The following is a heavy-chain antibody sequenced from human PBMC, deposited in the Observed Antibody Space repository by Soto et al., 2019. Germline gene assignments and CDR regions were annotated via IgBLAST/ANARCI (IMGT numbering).Heavy chain of an antibody. Sequence: QVQLQESGPGLVKPSGTLSLTCAVSGGSISTSNWWSWVRQPPGKGLEWIGEVYRTGSTNYNPSLDTRLTISVAKPRNQFSQKLTSVTAADTAVYYCARARATIAAAAIFDCWGQGTLVTVSS. V-gene: IGHV4-4*02. D-gene: IGHD6-13*01. CDR1: GGSISTSNW. CDR2: VYRTGST. CDR3: ARARATIAAAAIFDC. J-gene: IGHJ4*02.